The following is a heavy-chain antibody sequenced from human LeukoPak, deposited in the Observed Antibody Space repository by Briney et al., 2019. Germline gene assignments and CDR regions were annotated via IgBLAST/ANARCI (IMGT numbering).Heavy chain of an antibody. CDR2: VTWNSASI. CDR1: GFTFDDYA. D-gene: IGHD6-19*01. Sequence: AGGSLRLSCAASGFTFDDYAMYWVRQAPGKGLEWVSGVTWNSASIDYAASAKGRFTVSRDNARNSLYLQMNSLRSEDTALYYCARGRSLKQWMVRSGAEYFDYWGQGALVTVSS. V-gene: IGHV3-9*01. CDR3: ARGRSLKQWMVRSGAEYFDY. J-gene: IGHJ4*02.